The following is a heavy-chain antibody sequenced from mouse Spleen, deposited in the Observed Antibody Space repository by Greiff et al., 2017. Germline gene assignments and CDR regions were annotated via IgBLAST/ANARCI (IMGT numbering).Heavy chain of an antibody. CDR3: ARRDYGSSGMDY. Sequence: QVQLQQPGAELVKPGASVKMSCKASGYTFTSYWMHWVKQRPGQGLEWIGEIDPSDSYTNYNQKFKGKATLTVDKSSSTAYMQLSSLTSEDSAVYYCARRDYGSSGMDYWGQGTSVTVSS. CDR2: IDPSDSYT. J-gene: IGHJ4*01. D-gene: IGHD1-1*01. V-gene: IGHV1-69*02. CDR1: GYTFTSYW.